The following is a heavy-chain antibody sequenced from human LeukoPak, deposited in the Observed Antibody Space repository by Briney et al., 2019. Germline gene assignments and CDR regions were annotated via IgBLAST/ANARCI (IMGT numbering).Heavy chain of an antibody. Sequence: SETLSLTCSVSGNSISSGYYWGWIRQPPGKGLKWIGSISHSGSTYYNPSLKSRVTISVDTSKNQFSLKLSSVTAADTAVYYCARDRDYGSGSYDYWGQGSLVTVSS. CDR2: ISHSGST. CDR1: GNSISSGYY. J-gene: IGHJ4*02. V-gene: IGHV4-38-2*02. CDR3: ARDRDYGSGSYDY. D-gene: IGHD3-10*01.